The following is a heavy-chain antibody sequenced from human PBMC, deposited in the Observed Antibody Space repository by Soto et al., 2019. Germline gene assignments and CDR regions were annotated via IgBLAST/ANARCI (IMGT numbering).Heavy chain of an antibody. CDR2: ISYAGRVQ. Sequence: QEQLVESGGGVVQPGRSLRLSCAASGFTFNSNAMHWVRQAPGKGLEWVAVISYAGRVQQYTDSVKGRFAISRDDSKNILSLQMNSLRDEDLGLYYCTRDKIQCAPDCLDSCCQGTMVTVS. J-gene: IGHJ5*01. CDR3: TRDKIQCAPDCLDS. V-gene: IGHV3-30*09. D-gene: IGHD2-21*02. CDR1: GFTFNSNA.